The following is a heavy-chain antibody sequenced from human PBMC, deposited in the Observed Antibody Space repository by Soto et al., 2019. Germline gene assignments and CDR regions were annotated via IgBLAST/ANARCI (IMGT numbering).Heavy chain of an antibody. Sequence: SVKVSCKASGGTFSSYAISWVRQAPGQGLEWMGGIIPIFGTANYAQKFQGRVTITADESTSTAYMELSSLRSEDTAVYYCARSGKDPPLGGPSPPYYFDYWGQGTLVTVSS. CDR1: GGTFSSYA. CDR3: ARSGKDPPLGGPSPPYYFDY. J-gene: IGHJ4*02. CDR2: IIPIFGTA. V-gene: IGHV1-69*13. D-gene: IGHD1-26*01.